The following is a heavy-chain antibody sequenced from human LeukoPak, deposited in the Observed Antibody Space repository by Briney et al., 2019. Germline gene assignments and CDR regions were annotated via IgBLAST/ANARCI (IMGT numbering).Heavy chain of an antibody. D-gene: IGHD3-16*01. J-gene: IGHJ4*02. CDR1: GFTFSSYN. CDR3: ARRHRASCLDY. V-gene: IGHV3-30-3*01. Sequence: GTSLRLSCAASGFTFSSYNMHWVRQAPGKGLEWVAVFSYDGSTKYYADSVKGRFTISRDNSMNTLFLQMNSLRAEDTAMYYCARRHRASCLDYWGQGTLVTVSS. CDR2: FSYDGSTK.